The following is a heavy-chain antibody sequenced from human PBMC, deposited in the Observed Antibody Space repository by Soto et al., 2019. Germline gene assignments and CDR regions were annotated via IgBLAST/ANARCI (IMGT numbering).Heavy chain of an antibody. CDR3: ARVGPKVYYYDSSGYWAPFDY. CDR1: GGTFSSYA. CDR2: IIPIFGTA. V-gene: IGHV1-69*13. J-gene: IGHJ4*02. Sequence: ASVKVSCKASGGTFSSYAISWVRQAPGQGLEWMGGIIPIFGTANYAQKFQGRVTITADESTSTAYMELSSLRSEDTAVYYCARVGPKVYYYDSSGYWAPFDYWGQGTLVTVSS. D-gene: IGHD3-22*01.